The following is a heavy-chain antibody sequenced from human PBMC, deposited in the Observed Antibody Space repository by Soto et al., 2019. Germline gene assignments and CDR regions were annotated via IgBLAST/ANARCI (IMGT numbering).Heavy chain of an antibody. Sequence: PGESLKISCKGSGYSFTSYWIGWVRQMPGKGLEWMGIIYPGDSDTRYSPSFQGQVTISADKSISTAYLQWSSLKASDTAMYYCARSLGYSSSTICSRRYYYYYYMDVWGKGTTVTVSS. D-gene: IGHD2-2*01. CDR1: GYSFTSYW. J-gene: IGHJ6*03. CDR2: IYPGDSDT. V-gene: IGHV5-51*01. CDR3: ARSLGYSSSTICSRRYYYYYYMDV.